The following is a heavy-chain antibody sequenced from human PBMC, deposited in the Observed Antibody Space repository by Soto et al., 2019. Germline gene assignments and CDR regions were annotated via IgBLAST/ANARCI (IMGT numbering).Heavy chain of an antibody. D-gene: IGHD6-13*01. J-gene: IGHJ5*02. Sequence: SETLSLTCTVSGGSISSYYWSWIRQPPGKGLEWIGYIYYSGSTNYNPSLKSRVTISVDTSKNQFSLKLSSVTAADTAVYYCARGYSSSWYWFDPWGQGTLVTVSA. CDR3: ARGYSSSWYWFDP. CDR2: IYYSGST. V-gene: IGHV4-59*08. CDR1: GGSISSYY.